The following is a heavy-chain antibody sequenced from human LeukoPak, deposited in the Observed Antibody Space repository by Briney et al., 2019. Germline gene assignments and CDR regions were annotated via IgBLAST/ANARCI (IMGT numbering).Heavy chain of an antibody. V-gene: IGHV3-30*03. Sequence: ERSLRLSCAASGFTFRSFGMHWVRQAPGKGLEWVTVISYDGSNKYYADSVKGRFTISGDNSKNTLYPQMNSLRAEDTAVYYCARDPSDYYYYYGMDVWGQGTTVTVSS. CDR3: ARDPSDYYYYYGMDV. J-gene: IGHJ6*02. CDR1: GFTFRSFG. CDR2: ISYDGSNK.